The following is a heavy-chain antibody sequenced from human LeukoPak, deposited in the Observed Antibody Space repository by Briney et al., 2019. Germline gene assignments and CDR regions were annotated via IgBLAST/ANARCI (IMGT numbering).Heavy chain of an antibody. Sequence: GGSLSLSCAASGFTFSDYAMSWVRQGPGKGLAWVSSISAGGDYTYYADSVKGRFTISRDNSKNTLYLQMNSLRAEDTAVYFCARTSRDFTDCDYWGQGTLVTVSS. D-gene: IGHD1-14*01. CDR1: GFTFSDYA. V-gene: IGHV3-23*01. CDR2: ISAGGDYT. CDR3: ARTSRDFTDCDY. J-gene: IGHJ4*02.